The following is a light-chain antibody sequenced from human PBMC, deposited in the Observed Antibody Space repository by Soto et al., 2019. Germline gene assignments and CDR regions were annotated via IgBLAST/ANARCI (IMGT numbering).Light chain of an antibody. CDR1: QSVSSN. V-gene: IGKV3-15*01. CDR2: GAS. Sequence: EIVMTQSPATLSVSPGERATLSCRASQSVSSNLAWYQQKPGQAPRLLIYGASTRATGIPARFSGSGSATECTLTISSLQSEDFAVYYCQQYDNWLRTFGQGTKVEIK. J-gene: IGKJ1*01. CDR3: QQYDNWLRT.